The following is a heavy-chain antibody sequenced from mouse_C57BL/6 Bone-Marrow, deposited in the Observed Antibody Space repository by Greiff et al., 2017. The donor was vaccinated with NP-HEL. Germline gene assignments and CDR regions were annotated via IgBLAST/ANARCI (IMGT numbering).Heavy chain of an antibody. CDR1: GYTFTSYW. D-gene: IGHD1-1*01. Sequence: QVQLQQPGAELVKPGASVKMSCKASGYTFTSYWITWVKQRPGQGLEWIGDIYPGSGSTNYNEKFKSKATLTVDTSSSTAYMQLSSLTSDDSAVYYCARCYGSNYAMDYWGQGTSVTVSA. CDR3: ARCYGSNYAMDY. J-gene: IGHJ4*01. V-gene: IGHV1-55*01. CDR2: IYPGSGST.